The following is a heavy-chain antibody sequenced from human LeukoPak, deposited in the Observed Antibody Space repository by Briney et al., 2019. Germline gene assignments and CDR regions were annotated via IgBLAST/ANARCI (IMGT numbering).Heavy chain of an antibody. J-gene: IGHJ6*03. Sequence: PSETLSLTCTVSGGSISSYYWRWIRQPPGKGLEWIGYIYYSGSTNFNPSLKSRVTISVDTSKNQFSLKLSSVTAADTAVYYCARYGGSSPYYYMDVWGKGTTVTVSS. D-gene: IGHD1-26*01. V-gene: IGHV4-59*01. CDR1: GGSISSYY. CDR2: IYYSGST. CDR3: ARYGGSSPYYYMDV.